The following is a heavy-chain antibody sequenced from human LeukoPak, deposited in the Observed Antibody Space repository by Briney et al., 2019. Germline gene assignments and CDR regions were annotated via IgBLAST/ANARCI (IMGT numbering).Heavy chain of an antibody. CDR1: GFTFNNYN. CDR2: ISSSSSYI. CDR3: ARVVRTYYYDSSGYYYFDY. D-gene: IGHD3-22*01. Sequence: PGGSLRLSCAASGFTFNNYNMNWVRQAPGKGLEWVSSISSSSSYIYYADSVKGRFTISRDNAKNSLYLQMNSLRAEDTAVYYCARVVRTYYYDSSGYYYFDYWGQGTLVTVSS. J-gene: IGHJ4*02. V-gene: IGHV3-21*01.